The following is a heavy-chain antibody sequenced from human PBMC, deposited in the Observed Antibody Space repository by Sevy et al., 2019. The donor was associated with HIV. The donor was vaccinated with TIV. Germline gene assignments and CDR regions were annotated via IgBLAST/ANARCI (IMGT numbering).Heavy chain of an antibody. CDR2: INPNSGDT. J-gene: IGHJ4*02. V-gene: IGHV1-2*02. CDR1: GYTFSDHF. D-gene: IGHD5-18*01. CDR3: ATHGGYRYGSLLDY. Sequence: ASLKVSCKASGYTFSDHFIHWVRQAPGQGLERMGWINPNSGDTKYAQNFHGRVTLTRDTSIGSGYMELTSLRSDDTAVYYCATHGGYRYGSLLDYWGQGTLVTVSS.